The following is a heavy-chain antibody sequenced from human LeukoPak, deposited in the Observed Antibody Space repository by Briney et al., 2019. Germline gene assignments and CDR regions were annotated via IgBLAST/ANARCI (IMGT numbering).Heavy chain of an antibody. D-gene: IGHD5/OR15-5a*01. CDR1: GGSFSGYY. V-gene: IGHV3-23*01. J-gene: IGHJ4*02. CDR2: ISGSGART. CDR3: AKDKNIVSTNFDY. Sequence: ETLSLTCAVYGGSFSGYYWSWIRQAPGKGLEWVSGISGSGARTYYADSVEDRFTIARDSSKKTLYLQMNNLRAEDTAVYYCAKDKNIVSTNFDYWGQGTLVTVSS.